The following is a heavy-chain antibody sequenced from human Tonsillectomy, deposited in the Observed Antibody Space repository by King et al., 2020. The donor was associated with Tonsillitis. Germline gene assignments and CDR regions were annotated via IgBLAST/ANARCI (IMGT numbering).Heavy chain of an antibody. CDR1: GGSISSSTYY. CDR3: ARLHYGSVTLQDYYGMDV. CDR2: IYYSGST. V-gene: IGHV4-39*07. J-gene: IGHJ6*02. Sequence: LQLQESGPGLVKPSETLSLTCTVSGGSISSSTYYWGWIRQPPGKGLEWIGSIYYSGSTYYNPSLKSRVTISVDTSKNQFSLKLSSVTAADTAVYYCARLHYGSVTLQDYYGMDVWGQGTTVTVSS. D-gene: IGHD3-10*01.